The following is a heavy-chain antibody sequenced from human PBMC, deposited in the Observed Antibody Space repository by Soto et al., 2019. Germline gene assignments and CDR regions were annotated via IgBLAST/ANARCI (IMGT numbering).Heavy chain of an antibody. D-gene: IGHD6-19*01. CDR2: IIPIFGTA. Sequence: QVQLVQSGAEVKKPGSSVKVSCKASGGTFSSYAISWVRQAPGQGLEWMGGIIPIFGTANYAQKFQGRVTITADESTSTAYMELSSLRSEDTAVYYCARVLCGWYGGYYYFYGMDVWGQGTTVTVSS. CDR3: ARVLCGWYGGYYYFYGMDV. J-gene: IGHJ6*02. CDR1: GGTFSSYA. V-gene: IGHV1-69*01.